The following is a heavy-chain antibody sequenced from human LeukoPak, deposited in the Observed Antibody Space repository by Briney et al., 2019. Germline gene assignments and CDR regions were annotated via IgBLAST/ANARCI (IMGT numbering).Heavy chain of an antibody. J-gene: IGHJ5*02. V-gene: IGHV4-34*01. CDR1: GGSFSGYY. Sequence: SETLSLTCAVYGGSFSGYYWSWIRQPPGKGLEWIGEINHSGSTNYNPSLKSRDTISVDTSKNQFSLKLSSVTAADTAVYYCARHGKEWELLGRWFDPWGQGTLVTVSS. CDR2: INHSGST. CDR3: ARHGKEWELLGRWFDP. D-gene: IGHD1-26*01.